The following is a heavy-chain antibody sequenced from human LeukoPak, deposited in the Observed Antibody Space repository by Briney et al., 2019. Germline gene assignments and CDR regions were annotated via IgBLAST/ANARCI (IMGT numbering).Heavy chain of an antibody. CDR1: RYTLTELS. D-gene: IGHD2/OR15-2a*01. CDR3: ARISPNLDDFDP. Sequence: ASVKVSCKVSRYTLTELSMHWVRQAPGKGLEWMGGFDPEDGETIYAQKFQGRVTMTEDTSTDTAYMELSSLRSDDTAVYYCARISPNLDDFDPWGEGTLVTVSS. V-gene: IGHV1-24*01. J-gene: IGHJ5*02. CDR2: FDPEDGET.